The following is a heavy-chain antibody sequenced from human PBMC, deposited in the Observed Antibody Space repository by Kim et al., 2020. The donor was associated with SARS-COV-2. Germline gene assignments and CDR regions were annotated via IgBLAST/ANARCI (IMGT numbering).Heavy chain of an antibody. D-gene: IGHD6-19*01. CDR3: ARDLSSVCSSVCNMDP. CDR2: TWHDGRRD. Sequence: GGSLRLSCVVSGFTLSRYGIHWVRQAPGKGLEWVAVTWHDGRRDWYADSVKGRFTITRDNPKNTLYLQVDSLRVEDTAVYYCARDLSSVCSSVCNMDPWGQGPLDTVSS. CDR1: GFTLSRYG. J-gene: IGHJ5*02. V-gene: IGHV3-33*01.